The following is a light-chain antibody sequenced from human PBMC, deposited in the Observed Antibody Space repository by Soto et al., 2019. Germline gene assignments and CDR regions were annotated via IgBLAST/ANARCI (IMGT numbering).Light chain of an antibody. J-gene: IGKJ1*01. Sequence: DIQMTQSPSSLSASVGDRVTITCRASQSISSYLNWYQQKPGKAPKLLIYAAFSLQSGVPSRFSGSRSGTDFTLTISSLHPEDFATYYCQQSYSTPRTFGQGTKVDIK. CDR3: QQSYSTPRT. V-gene: IGKV1-39*01. CDR1: QSISSY. CDR2: AAF.